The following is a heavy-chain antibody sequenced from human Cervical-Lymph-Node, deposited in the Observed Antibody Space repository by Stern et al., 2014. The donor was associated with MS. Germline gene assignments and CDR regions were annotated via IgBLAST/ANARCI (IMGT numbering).Heavy chain of an antibody. CDR1: GYTFTSHD. CDR2: MNPNSGNT. V-gene: IGHV1-8*01. D-gene: IGHD4-11*01. CDR3: ARGDYSNYYYYFAMDV. J-gene: IGHJ6*02. Sequence: VQLVQSGAEVKKPGASVKVSCKASGYTFTSHDINWVRQATGQGLEWMGWMNPNSGNTGYSKKFQGRVTMTRNTSISTAYMELGSLRSEDTAVYYCARGDYSNYYYYFAMDVWGQGTTVTVSS.